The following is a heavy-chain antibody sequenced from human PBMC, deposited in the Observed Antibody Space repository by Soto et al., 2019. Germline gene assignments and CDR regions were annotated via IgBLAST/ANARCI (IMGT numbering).Heavy chain of an antibody. CDR3: ARQFTVVTPFDY. J-gene: IGHJ4*02. CDR2: IDPSDSYT. V-gene: IGHV5-10-1*01. CDR1: GYSFTSYW. D-gene: IGHD2-21*02. Sequence: ESLKSSFTGSGYSFTSYWISWVRQMPGKGLEWMGRIDPSDSYTNYSPSFQGHVTISADKSISTAYLQWSSLKASDTAMYYCARQFTVVTPFDYWGQGTLVTVSS.